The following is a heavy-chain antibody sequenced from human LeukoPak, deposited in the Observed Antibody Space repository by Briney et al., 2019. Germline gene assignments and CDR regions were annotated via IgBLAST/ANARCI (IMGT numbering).Heavy chain of an antibody. CDR2: ISGDGDST. D-gene: IGHD6-13*01. J-gene: IGHJ5*01. Sequence: GGSLRLSCAASGFSFDDYAMHWVRQPPGKGLEWVSLISGDGDSTFYADSVKGRFTISRDNSKNSLYLQMNSLRTEDTALYYCAKYGTAGQQLDLNWFDSWGQGTLVTVS. V-gene: IGHV3-43*02. CDR3: AKYGTAGQQLDLNWFDS. CDR1: GFSFDDYA.